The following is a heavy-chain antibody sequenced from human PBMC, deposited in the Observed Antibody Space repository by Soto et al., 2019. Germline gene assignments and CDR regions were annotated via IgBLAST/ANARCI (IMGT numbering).Heavy chain of an antibody. J-gene: IGHJ4*02. Sequence: QVQLVQSGAEVKKPGASVKVSCKASGYTFTNYGFTWVRQAPGQGLEWMGWISAYNGNTNYAQKFQGRGTMTTDTSTTTAHMELRSLRSDDTAVYYCSRGGRFAVADTDYWGQGTLVTVSS. CDR3: SRGGRFAVADTDY. CDR2: ISAYNGNT. CDR1: GYTFTNYG. V-gene: IGHV1-18*01. D-gene: IGHD3-3*01.